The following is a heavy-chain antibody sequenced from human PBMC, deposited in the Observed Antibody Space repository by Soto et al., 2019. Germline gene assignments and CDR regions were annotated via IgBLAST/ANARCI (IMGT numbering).Heavy chain of an antibody. CDR2: LLRSGSPT. D-gene: IGHD4-17*01. V-gene: IGHV3-23*01. CDR1: GFTLTTYA. CDR3: AKDAVSGDGIWLLDS. Sequence: PRGSLRLSCASAGFTLTTYAMTWARQAPGQGLELVSSLLRSGSPTYFADSVKGRFTISSDISAISLYLQMDSLRAEDTAVYYCAKDAVSGDGIWLLDSWGQGTVVTVSS. J-gene: IGHJ4*02.